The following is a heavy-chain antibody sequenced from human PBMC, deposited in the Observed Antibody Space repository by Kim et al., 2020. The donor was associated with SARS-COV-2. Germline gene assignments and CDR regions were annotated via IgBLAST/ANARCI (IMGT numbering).Heavy chain of an antibody. V-gene: IGHV3-23*01. CDR1: GFTFSSYA. CDR2: ISGSGGST. J-gene: IGHJ5*02. Sequence: GGSLRLSCAASGFTFSSYAMSWVRQAPGKGLEWVSAISGSGGSTYYADSVKGRFTISRDNSKNTLYLQMNSLRAEDTAVYYCAKIWGGYNQRDWFDPWGQGTLVTVAS. CDR3: AKIWGGYNQRDWFDP. D-gene: IGHD5-12*01.